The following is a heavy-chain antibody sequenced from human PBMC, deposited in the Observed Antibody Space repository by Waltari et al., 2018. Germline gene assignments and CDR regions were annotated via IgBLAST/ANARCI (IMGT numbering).Heavy chain of an antibody. D-gene: IGHD3-3*01. Sequence: QVQLVQSGAEVKKPGSSVKVSCKASGGTFSSYAISWVRQAPGQGLEWMGGISPICGTANYAQKCQGRVTITADESTSTAYMELSSLRSEDTAVYYCARPSGGRITITDAFDIWGQGTMVTVSS. CDR1: GGTFSSYA. CDR3: ARPSGGRITITDAFDI. CDR2: ISPICGTA. V-gene: IGHV1-69*01. J-gene: IGHJ3*02.